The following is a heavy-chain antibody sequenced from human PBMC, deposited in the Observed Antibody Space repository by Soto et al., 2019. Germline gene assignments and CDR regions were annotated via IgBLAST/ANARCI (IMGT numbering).Heavy chain of an antibody. Sequence: GGSMELCRASSWVPVTIQEMNCFRQVAGRELEWVSAFFGGGDSTYYADSVKGRFTISRDNSKNTLFLQMNSLRAEDTALYYCAKLEHVSGGILEFWGQGTLVTVSS. CDR2: FFGGGDST. V-gene: IGHV3-23*01. D-gene: IGHD3-10*01. J-gene: IGHJ4*02. CDR1: WVPVTIQE. CDR3: AKLEHVSGGILEF.